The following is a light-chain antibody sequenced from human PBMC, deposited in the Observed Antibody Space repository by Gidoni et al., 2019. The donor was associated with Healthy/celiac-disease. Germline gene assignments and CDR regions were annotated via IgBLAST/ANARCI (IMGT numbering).Light chain of an antibody. CDR2: EVS. Sequence: QSALTQPPSASASPGQSVTISCTGTSSDVGGYNYVSWYQQHPGKAPKLMIYEVSKRPSGVPDRFSGSKSGNTASLTVSGLQAEDEADYYCSSYAGSNNLVFGGGTKLT. V-gene: IGLV2-8*01. J-gene: IGLJ2*01. CDR1: SSDVGGYNY. CDR3: SSYAGSNNLV.